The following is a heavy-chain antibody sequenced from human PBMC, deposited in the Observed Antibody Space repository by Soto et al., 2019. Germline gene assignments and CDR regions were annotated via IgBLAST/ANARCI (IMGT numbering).Heavy chain of an antibody. V-gene: IGHV3-23*01. J-gene: IGHJ3*01. CDR1: GFTFNRYA. CDR3: WKDPNGDYVGAQDL. CDR2: ISASGGHT. D-gene: IGHD4-17*01. Sequence: EVELLESGGGLVQPGGSLRLSCAASGFTFNRYAMSWVRQAPGAGLEWVSGISASGGHTYYADSVNGRFTISRDNSRDTVFLQMNSLTAEDTALYYCWKDPNGDYVGAQDLWGRGTMVTVSS.